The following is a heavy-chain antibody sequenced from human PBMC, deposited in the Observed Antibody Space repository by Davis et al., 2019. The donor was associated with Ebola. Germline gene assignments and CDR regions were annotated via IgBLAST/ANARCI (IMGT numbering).Heavy chain of an antibody. Sequence: GESLKISCAASGLTFSNYGMNWVRQAPGKGLEWVSTISGAGGATYYADSVKGRFTISRDNAKNSLYLQMNSLRAEDTAVYYCARGRNWFDPWGQGTLVTVSS. CDR2: ISGAGGAT. CDR1: GLTFSNYG. CDR3: ARGRNWFDP. V-gene: IGHV3-21*01. J-gene: IGHJ5*02.